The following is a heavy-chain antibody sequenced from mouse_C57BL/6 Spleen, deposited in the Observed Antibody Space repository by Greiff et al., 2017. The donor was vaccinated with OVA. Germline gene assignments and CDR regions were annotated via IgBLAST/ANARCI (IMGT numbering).Heavy chain of an antibody. Sequence: EVQLQQPGGGLVQPGGSMKLSCVASGFTFSNYWMNWVRQTPEQGLEWVAHISLKSDNYATHHAESVKGRFTISREDSKSSVYLQMNNLGAEDTGIYYSTDGYYGDVWGTGTTVTVSS. CDR3: TDGYYGDV. J-gene: IGHJ1*03. CDR1: GFTFSNYW. V-gene: IGHV6-3*01. D-gene: IGHD2-3*01. CDR2: ISLKSDNYAT.